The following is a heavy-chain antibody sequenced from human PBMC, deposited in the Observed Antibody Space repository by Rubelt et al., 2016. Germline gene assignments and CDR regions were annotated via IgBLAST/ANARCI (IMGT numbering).Heavy chain of an antibody. Sequence: GGGLVQPGGSLRLSCTASGFTVSFNYMSWVRQAPGKGLEWVSTLYSGGSTYYADSVKGRFTISRDNSKNTLYLQMNSLRAKDTAVYYCAREGRATVVGAFDYWGQGTLVTVSS. CDR2: LYSGGST. V-gene: IGHV3-66*01. D-gene: IGHD4-23*01. CDR1: GFTVSFNY. J-gene: IGHJ4*02. CDR3: AREGRATVVGAFDY.